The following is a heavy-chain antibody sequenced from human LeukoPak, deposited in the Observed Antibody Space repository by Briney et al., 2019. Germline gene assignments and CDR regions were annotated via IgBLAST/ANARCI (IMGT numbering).Heavy chain of an antibody. CDR2: IYPCDSDP. Sequence: GEALEISCKGSGYRFTSYWIGGVRPLPGKGREGMGSIYPCDSDPRYHPSFQGPVTHSADQSIRPVYLQSSRLKAWDTAMYYCARSIIWFGELWGAFDIWGQGTMVTVSS. CDR1: GYRFTSYW. D-gene: IGHD3-10*01. J-gene: IGHJ3*02. CDR3: ARSIIWFGELWGAFDI. V-gene: IGHV5-51*01.